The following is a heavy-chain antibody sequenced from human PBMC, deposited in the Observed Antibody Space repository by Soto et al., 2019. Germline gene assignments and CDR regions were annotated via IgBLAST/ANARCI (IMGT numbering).Heavy chain of an antibody. CDR1: GFSLSTIGVG. J-gene: IGHJ6*02. Sequence: QITLKESGPTLVKPTQTLTLTCTFSGFSLSTIGVGVGWIRQPPGKALEWLALIYWDDDKRYSPSLKSRLTVTKDTSKNQVVLTRINTDPVDTATYYCVQSRCGGDCLQSYSSHSYYGLDVWGQGTTVTVSS. CDR3: VQSRCGGDCLQSYSSHSYYGLDV. D-gene: IGHD2-21*02. CDR2: IYWDDDK. V-gene: IGHV2-5*02.